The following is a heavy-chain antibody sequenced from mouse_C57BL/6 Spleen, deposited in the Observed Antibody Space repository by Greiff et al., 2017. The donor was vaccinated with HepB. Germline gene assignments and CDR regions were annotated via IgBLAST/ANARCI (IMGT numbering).Heavy chain of an antibody. Sequence: EVKLMESGGGLVKPGGSLKLSCAASGFTFSDYGMHWVRQAPEKGLEWVAYISSGSSTIYYADTVKGRVTISRDNAKNTLFMQMTSLRSEDTAMYYCARDYYGPLDYWGQGTTLTVSS. J-gene: IGHJ2*01. D-gene: IGHD1-1*01. CDR2: ISSGSSTI. CDR3: ARDYYGPLDY. V-gene: IGHV5-17*01. CDR1: GFTFSDYG.